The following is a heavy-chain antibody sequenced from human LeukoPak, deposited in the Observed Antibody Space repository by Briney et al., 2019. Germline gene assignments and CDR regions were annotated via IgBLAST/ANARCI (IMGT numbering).Heavy chain of an antibody. CDR1: GFTFSSYA. CDR2: ISGNGGST. Sequence: GGSLRLSCAASGFTFSSYAMHWVRQAPGKGLEYVSTISGNGGSTYYANSVKGRFTISRDSSKNTLYLQMGSLRAEDMAVYYCARGGSSCYYPYFDYWGPGTLVTVSS. D-gene: IGHD6-13*01. CDR3: ARGGSSCYYPYFDY. J-gene: IGHJ4*02. V-gene: IGHV3-64*01.